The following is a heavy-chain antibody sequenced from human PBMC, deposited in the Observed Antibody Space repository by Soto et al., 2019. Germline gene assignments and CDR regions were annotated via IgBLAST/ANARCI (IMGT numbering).Heavy chain of an antibody. V-gene: IGHV1-18*01. Sequence: QVQLVQSGAEVKKPGASVKVSCKASGYTFTSYGISWVRQAPGQGLEWMGWISAYNGNTNYAQKLQGRVTMTTDTSTSTAYMELRSLRSDDPAVYYCSRDGQLYFDWNFHFSLWGQGTLVTVSS. CDR3: SRDGQLYFDWNFHFSL. J-gene: IGHJ4*02. D-gene: IGHD3-9*01. CDR1: GYTFTSYG. CDR2: ISAYNGNT.